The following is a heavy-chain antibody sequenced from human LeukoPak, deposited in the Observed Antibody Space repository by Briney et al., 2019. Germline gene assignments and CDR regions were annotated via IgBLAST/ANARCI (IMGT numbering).Heavy chain of an antibody. CDR3: AKGCGRTCYSDFDH. J-gene: IGHJ4*02. CDR1: GFTFSNYA. CDR2: SSGSGDHT. V-gene: IGHV3-23*01. D-gene: IGHD2-15*01. Sequence: GGSLRLSCSASGFTFSNYAMGWVRQAPGKGLEWVSTSSGSGDHTYYADSVKGRFTISRDNSKNTLFLQMNSPSAEDTAVYYCAKGCGRTCYSDFDHWGQGALVTVSS.